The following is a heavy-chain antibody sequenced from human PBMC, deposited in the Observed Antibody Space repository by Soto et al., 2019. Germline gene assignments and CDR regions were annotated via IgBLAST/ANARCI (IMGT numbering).Heavy chain of an antibody. Sequence: RPEPRKGLEWVSGISGSGGSTYYSDSVKGRFTISRDKSISTAYLQWSSLKASDTAMYYCARLSSVQLERPWYYYYYMDVWGKGTTVTVSS. CDR2: ISGSGGST. D-gene: IGHD1-1*01. V-gene: IGHV3-23*01. CDR3: ARLSSVQLERPWYYYYYMDV. J-gene: IGHJ6*03.